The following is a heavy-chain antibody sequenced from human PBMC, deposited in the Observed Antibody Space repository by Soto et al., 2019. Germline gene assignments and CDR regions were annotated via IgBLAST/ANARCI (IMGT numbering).Heavy chain of an antibody. J-gene: IGHJ4*02. CDR3: ANPPPQYCSGGACYFPFDN. CDR1: GFTFRNYA. CDR2: ISGSGDST. V-gene: IGHV3-23*01. Sequence: GGSLRLSCAASGFTFRNYAISWVRQAPGKGLEWVSAISGSGDSTYYADSVKGRFTISRDNSKNTLYLQMNSLRAEDTALYYCANPPPQYCSGGACYFPFDNWGQGTLVTVSS. D-gene: IGHD2-15*01.